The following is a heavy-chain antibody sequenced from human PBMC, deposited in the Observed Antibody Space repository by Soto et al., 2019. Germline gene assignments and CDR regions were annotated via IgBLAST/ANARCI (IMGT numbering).Heavy chain of an antibody. D-gene: IGHD6-13*01. Sequence: QVQLVQSGAEVKKPGSSVKVSCKDSGGTFSSYPINWVRQAPGQGLEWMGRIIPILGIANYAQKFQGRVTITADKSTSTAYMELSSLRSEDTAVYYCARGAAAAGTINYDYMDVWGKGTTVTVSS. V-gene: IGHV1-69*02. CDR2: IIPILGIA. CDR1: GGTFSSYP. J-gene: IGHJ6*03. CDR3: ARGAAAAGTINYDYMDV.